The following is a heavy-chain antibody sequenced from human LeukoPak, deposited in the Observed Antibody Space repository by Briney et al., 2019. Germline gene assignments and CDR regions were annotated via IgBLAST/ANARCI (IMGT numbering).Heavy chain of an antibody. J-gene: IGHJ4*02. V-gene: IGHV3-13*01. CDR3: ARGSYAGTADY. CDR2: IGTAGDT. Sequence: GGSVRLSCAASGFTFSSYDMHWVRQATGKGLEWVSAIGTAGDTYDPGSVKGRFTISRENANSSLYLQMNSLRAGDTAVYYCARGSYAGTADYWGQGTLVTVSS. D-gene: IGHD4-23*01. CDR1: GFTFSSYD.